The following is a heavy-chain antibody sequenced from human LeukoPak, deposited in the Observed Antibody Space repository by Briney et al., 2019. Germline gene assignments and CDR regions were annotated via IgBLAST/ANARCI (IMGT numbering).Heavy chain of an antibody. D-gene: IGHD2-8*01. CDR2: INHSGST. Sequence: SETLSLTRSVYGGSFSGFYWNWIRQPPGKGLEWIGEINHSGSTHYSPSLKSRLSISVDPSKNQFSLKLSSVTAADTAVYYCARGGGYCTNNVCPPWFDPWGQGALVTVSS. V-gene: IGHV4-34*01. J-gene: IGHJ5*02. CDR3: ARGGGYCTNNVCPPWFDP. CDR1: GGSFSGFY.